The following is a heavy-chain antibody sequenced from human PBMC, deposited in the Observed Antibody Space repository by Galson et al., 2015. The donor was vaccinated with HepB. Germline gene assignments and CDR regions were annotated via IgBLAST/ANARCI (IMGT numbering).Heavy chain of an antibody. J-gene: IGHJ3*01. Sequence: ALVKPTQTLTLTCTFSGFSLRASTMCVSWIRQPPGKALEWLGRIDWDDDKYYNTSLKTRLTISKDTSKNEVVLRMTNMDPVDTATYFCARLLLRRGYDSGDAFDFWGQGSMAIVSS. CDR1: GFSLRASTMC. V-gene: IGHV2-70*11. D-gene: IGHD3-3*01. CDR3: ARLLLRRGYDSGDAFDF. CDR2: IDWDDDK.